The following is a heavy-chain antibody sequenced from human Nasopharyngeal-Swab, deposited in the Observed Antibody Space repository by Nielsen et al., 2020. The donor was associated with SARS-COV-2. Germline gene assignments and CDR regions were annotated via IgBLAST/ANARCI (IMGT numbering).Heavy chain of an antibody. V-gene: IGHV3-30*18. D-gene: IGHD2-21*01. CDR3: AKDQSINWFDP. Sequence: WIRQPPGKGLEWVAVISYDGSNKYYADSVKGRFTISGDNSKNTLYLQMNNLRAEDTAVYYCAKDQSINWFDPWGQGTLVTVSS. CDR2: ISYDGSNK. J-gene: IGHJ5*02.